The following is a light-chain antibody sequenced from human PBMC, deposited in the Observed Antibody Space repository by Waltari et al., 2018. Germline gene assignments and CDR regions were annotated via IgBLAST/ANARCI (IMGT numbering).Light chain of an antibody. J-gene: IGLJ1*01. CDR2: DAS. CDR1: STDVGAYDS. Sequence: QSALTQPASVSGSPGQSITISCTGTSTDVGAYDSVSGYRQLPGTAPELMISDASRRSAGISSRCSGDKSCDTDSLTISGLQAEDEADYYCSSMISGGPLVFGSGTQVTVL. V-gene: IGLV2-14*03. CDR3: SSMISGGPLV.